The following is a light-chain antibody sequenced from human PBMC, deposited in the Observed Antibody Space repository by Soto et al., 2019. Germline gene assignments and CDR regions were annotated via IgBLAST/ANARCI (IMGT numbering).Light chain of an antibody. Sequence: QSVLTQPPSVSGAPGQRVTISGTGSSSNIGAGYDVNWYQQLPGAAPKFLIYGNSNRPSGVPDRFSGSKSGTSASLAITGLQAEDEADYYCQSYDSRLSGYVFGTGTQLTVL. CDR3: QSYDSRLSGYV. J-gene: IGLJ1*01. CDR2: GNS. V-gene: IGLV1-40*01. CDR1: SSNIGAGYD.